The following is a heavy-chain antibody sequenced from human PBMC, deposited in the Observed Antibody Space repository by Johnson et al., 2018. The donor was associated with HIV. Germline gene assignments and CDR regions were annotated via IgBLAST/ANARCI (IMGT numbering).Heavy chain of an antibody. V-gene: IGHV3-53*02. CDR2: INSGGST. J-gene: IGHJ3*02. CDR1: GFTVSSNY. CDR3: ASRTGWDAFDI. D-gene: IGHD7-27*01. Sequence: VQLVETGGGLIQPGGSLRLSCAASGFTVSSNYMNWVRQAPGKGLEWVSVINSGGSTYSADSVKGRFNICRDNSKNTLYLQMNRLSAEDTAVYYCASRTGWDAFDIWGQGTMVTVSS.